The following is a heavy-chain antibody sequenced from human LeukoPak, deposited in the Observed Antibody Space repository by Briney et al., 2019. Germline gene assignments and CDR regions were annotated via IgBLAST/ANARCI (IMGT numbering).Heavy chain of an antibody. CDR1: GGSISSSCYY. Sequence: SSETLSLTCTVSGGSISSSCYYWAWIRQPPGKGLEWIGSIYYSGSTYYNPSLKSRVTISVDTSTNQFSLKLSSVTAADTAVYYCARGTSSSWYRWFDFWGQGTLVTVSS. CDR2: IYYSGST. J-gene: IGHJ5*01. D-gene: IGHD6-13*01. CDR3: ARGTSSSWYRWFDF. V-gene: IGHV4-39*01.